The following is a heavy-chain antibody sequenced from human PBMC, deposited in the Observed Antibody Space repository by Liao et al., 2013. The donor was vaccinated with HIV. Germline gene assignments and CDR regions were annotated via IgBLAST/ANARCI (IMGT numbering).Heavy chain of an antibody. D-gene: IGHD3-3*01. V-gene: IGHV4-4*07. CDR2: LYTSGST. CDR3: ARTDQYYDFWNGYENWFDP. Sequence: QLQLQESGPGLVKPSETLSLTCSVSGGSISNYFWTWIRQPAGKGLEWIGRLYTSGSTNYNPSLKSRVTMSVDTSKNQFSLKLSSVTAADTAVYYCARTDQYYDFWNGYENWFDPWGQGTLVTVSS. CDR1: GGSISNYF. J-gene: IGHJ5*02.